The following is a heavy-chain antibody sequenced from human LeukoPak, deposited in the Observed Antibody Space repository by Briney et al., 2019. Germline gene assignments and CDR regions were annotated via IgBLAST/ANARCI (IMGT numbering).Heavy chain of an antibody. J-gene: IGHJ4*02. V-gene: IGHV3-21*01. CDR3: GRAFPPLRTSSAGDL. CDR2: TSYLSSPV. D-gene: IGHD3-16*01. Sequence: GGSLRPSCSASGFTSSDYDMNWVRQPPGKGLEWVSSTSYLSSPVYYGPSVKDRFSISRDNAKNSLYLQMNSRGAEDTAIYYCGRAFPPLRTSSAGDLWGQGILVTVSS. CDR1: GFTSSDYD.